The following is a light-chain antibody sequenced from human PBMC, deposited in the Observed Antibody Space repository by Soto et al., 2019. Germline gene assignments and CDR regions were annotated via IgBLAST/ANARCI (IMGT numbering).Light chain of an antibody. V-gene: IGKV1-39*01. CDR2: TAS. J-gene: IGKJ1*01. CDR1: QSISSY. Sequence: DIQMTQSPSSLSASVGDRVTITCRASQSISSYVNWYQQKPGKAPKLLIYTASNLQSGVPLRFSGSGSVTDFTLTISRLQHEDFATYYCQHYHSIPWTVGQGTQVEIK. CDR3: QHYHSIPWT.